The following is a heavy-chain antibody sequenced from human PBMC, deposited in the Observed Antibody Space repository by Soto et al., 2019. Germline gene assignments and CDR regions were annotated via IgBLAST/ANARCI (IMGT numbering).Heavy chain of an antibody. CDR1: GGSISGSYYY. J-gene: IGHJ4*02. V-gene: IGHV4-39*07. CDR2: VFYTGFT. Sequence: SDTLSLTCAVSGGSISGSYYYWGWLRQSPGKGPEWIGSVFYTGFTSYNPSLESRVSVSVDTSKNQFSLKLSSVTAADTAVYFCARASSWLPFDYWGQGTLVTVSS. CDR3: ARASSWLPFDY. D-gene: IGHD6-13*01.